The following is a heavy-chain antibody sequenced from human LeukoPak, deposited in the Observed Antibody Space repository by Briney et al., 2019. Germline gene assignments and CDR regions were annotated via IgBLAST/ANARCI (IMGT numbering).Heavy chain of an antibody. Sequence: ASVKVSCKASGYTFTGYYMHWVRQAPGQGPEWMGWINPNSGGTNYAQKFQGRVTMTRATSVSTAYMELSRLRSDDTAVYYCARDSSYYYDSSGYYLTWGQGTLVTVSS. CDR1: GYTFTGYY. CDR3: ARDSSYYYDSSGYYLT. V-gene: IGHV1-2*02. D-gene: IGHD3-22*01. CDR2: INPNSGGT. J-gene: IGHJ5*02.